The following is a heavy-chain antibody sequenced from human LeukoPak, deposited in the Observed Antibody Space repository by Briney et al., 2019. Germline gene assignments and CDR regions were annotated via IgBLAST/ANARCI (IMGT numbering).Heavy chain of an antibody. CDR3: AREGYSSSWSNYYYYYGMDV. Sequence: SETLSLTCGVSGVSFSGYYWTWIRQPPGKGLEWLGEFSDSGDTNYNPSLKSRVAISLDTSKKQFSLTLTSVTAADTAVYYCAREGYSSSWSNYYYYYGMDVWGQGTTVTVSS. CDR2: FSDSGDT. D-gene: IGHD6-13*01. V-gene: IGHV4-34*01. CDR1: GVSFSGYY. J-gene: IGHJ6*02.